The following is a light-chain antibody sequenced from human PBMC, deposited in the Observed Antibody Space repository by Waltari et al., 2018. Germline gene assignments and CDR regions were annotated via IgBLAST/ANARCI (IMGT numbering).Light chain of an antibody. CDR1: QSLLHSNGYNY. J-gene: IGKJ5*01. CDR3: MEALQSVT. CDR2: LGS. Sequence: DTVITQSPLSLPVTPGEPASISCRSSQSLLHSNGYNYLDWYLQKPGQSPQILIYLGSNRAAGVPDRIRGSGSGTDFTLKISRVEDEDAGVYYCMEALQSVTFGQGTRLEIK. V-gene: IGKV2-28*01.